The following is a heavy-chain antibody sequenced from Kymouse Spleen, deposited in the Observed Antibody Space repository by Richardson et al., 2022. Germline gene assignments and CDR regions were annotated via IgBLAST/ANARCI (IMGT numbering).Heavy chain of an antibody. CDR3: ARGGYSYGFHYYYGMDV. Sequence: QVQLQQWGAGLLKPSETLSLTCAVYGGSFSGYYWSWIRQPPGKGLEWIGEINHSGSTNYNPSLKSRVTISVDTSKNQFSLKLSSVTAADTAVYYCARGGYSYGFHYYYGMDVWGQGTTVTVSS. CDR2: INHSGST. D-gene: IGHD5-18,IGHD5-18*01. V-gene: IGHV4-34*01. CDR1: GGSFSGYY. J-gene: IGHJ6*02.